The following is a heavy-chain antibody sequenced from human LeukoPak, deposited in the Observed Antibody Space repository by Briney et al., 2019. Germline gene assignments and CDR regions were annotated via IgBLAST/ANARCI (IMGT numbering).Heavy chain of an antibody. V-gene: IGHV3-53*01. Sequence: GGSLRLSCAASGFTVSSNYMNWVRQAPGKGLEWVSVIYSGGSTYYADSVKGRFTISRDNSKNTLFLQMNSLSAEDTAVYYCARGVTTSWFDPWGQGTLVTVSS. CDR3: ARGVTTSWFDP. CDR1: GFTVSSNY. CDR2: IYSGGST. D-gene: IGHD1-1*01. J-gene: IGHJ5*02.